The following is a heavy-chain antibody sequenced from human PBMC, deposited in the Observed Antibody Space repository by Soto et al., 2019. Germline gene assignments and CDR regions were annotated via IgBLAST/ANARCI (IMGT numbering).Heavy chain of an antibody. CDR2: INPNSGDT. CDR3: ATEFRGNCGGDSYLDS. CDR1: GYTFTSYD. Sequence: ASVKVSCKASGYTFTSYDINWVRQATGQGLGWMGWINPNSGDTNYAQKFQGRVTMTRDTSINTAYMELTRLRSDDTAVYYCATEFRGNCGGDSYLDSRGQRTLVTVSS. J-gene: IGHJ4*02. V-gene: IGHV1-8*01. D-gene: IGHD2-21*02.